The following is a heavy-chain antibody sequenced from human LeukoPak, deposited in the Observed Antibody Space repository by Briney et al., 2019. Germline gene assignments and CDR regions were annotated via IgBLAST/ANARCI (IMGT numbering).Heavy chain of an antibody. D-gene: IGHD1-26*01. CDR1: GYTFTSSG. V-gene: IGHV1-18*01. CDR2: ISAYNGNT. CDR3: ARVDAGRYYGHDN. Sequence: ASVKVSCKASGYTFTSSGINWVRQAPGQGLEWMWWISAYNGNTNYTQRLQGRVTMTTEPSTSTAYKELRSRRSDDTAVYYCARVDAGRYYGHDNWGQGTLVTVSS. J-gene: IGHJ4*02.